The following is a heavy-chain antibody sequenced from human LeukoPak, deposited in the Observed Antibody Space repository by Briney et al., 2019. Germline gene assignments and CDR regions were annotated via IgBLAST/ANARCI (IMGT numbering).Heavy chain of an antibody. J-gene: IGHJ5*02. CDR2: INPNSGGT. Sequence: ASVKVSCKASGYTFTGYYMHWVRQAPGQGLEWMGWINPNSGGTNYAQKFQGRVTMTRDTSISTAYMELSRLRSDDTAVYYCARVRRGVAGTGGRFDPWGRGTLVTVSS. CDR3: ARVRRGVAGTGGRFDP. D-gene: IGHD6-19*01. V-gene: IGHV1-2*02. CDR1: GYTFTGYY.